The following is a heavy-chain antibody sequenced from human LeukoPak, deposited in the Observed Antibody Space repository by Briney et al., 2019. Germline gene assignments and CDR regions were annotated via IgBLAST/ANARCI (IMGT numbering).Heavy chain of an antibody. CDR2: INPNSGGT. V-gene: IGHV1-2*02. CDR1: GYTFTDYY. D-gene: IGHD4-17*01. J-gene: IGHJ5*02. Sequence: ASVKVSCKASGYTFTDYYMHCVRQAPGQGLEWMGWINPNSGGTNYAQRFQGRVTMTSDTPINTAYMEMSRLRSDDTAAYYCARVYGEYGWIDPWGQGTLVTVSS. CDR3: ARVYGEYGWIDP.